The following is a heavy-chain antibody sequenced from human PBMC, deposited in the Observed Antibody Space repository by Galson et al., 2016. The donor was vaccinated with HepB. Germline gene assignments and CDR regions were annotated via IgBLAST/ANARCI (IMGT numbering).Heavy chain of an antibody. D-gene: IGHD3-10*01. Sequence: SLRLSCAASGFTFSSYSMNWVRQAPGKGLEWVSYISSGAIYYSDSVKGRFTISRDNAKNSVYLQMNSLRDEDTAVYYCARGYASGNFYQWGQGTLVTVSS. J-gene: IGHJ4*02. CDR1: GFTFSSYS. CDR3: ARGYASGNFYQ. V-gene: IGHV3-48*02. CDR2: ISSGAI.